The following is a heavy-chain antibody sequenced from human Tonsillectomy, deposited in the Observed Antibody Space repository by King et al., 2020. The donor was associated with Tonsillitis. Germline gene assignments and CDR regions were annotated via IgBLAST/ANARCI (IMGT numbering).Heavy chain of an antibody. J-gene: IGHJ1*01. V-gene: IGHV3-30*02. CDR1: GFTFSSYG. D-gene: IGHD4-17*01. Sequence: VQLVESGGGVVQAGGSLRLSCAASGFTFSSYGMHWVRQAPGKGLEWVAFIQYDGSNKYYADSMKGRFTISRDNSKKTLYLQMNSLRVEDTAVYYCRTTVTTEYFQHWGQGTLVTVSS. CDR3: RTTVTTEYFQH. CDR2: IQYDGSNK.